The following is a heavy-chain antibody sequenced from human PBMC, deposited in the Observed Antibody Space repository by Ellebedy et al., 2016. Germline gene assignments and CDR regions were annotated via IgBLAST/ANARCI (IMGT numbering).Heavy chain of an antibody. V-gene: IGHV3-7*03. CDR2: IKQDGSEK. CDR1: GFTFSSYW. D-gene: IGHD4-23*01. Sequence: LSLTCAASGFTFSSYWMSWVRQAPGKGLEWVANIKQDGSEKYYVDSVKGRFTISRDNAKNSLYLQMNSLRAEDTAVYYCARDGTSTVVTDYRFYYYYGMDVWGQGTTVTVSS. J-gene: IGHJ6*02. CDR3: ARDGTSTVVTDYRFYYYYGMDV.